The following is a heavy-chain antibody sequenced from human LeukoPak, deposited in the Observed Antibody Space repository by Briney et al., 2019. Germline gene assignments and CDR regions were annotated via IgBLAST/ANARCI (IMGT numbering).Heavy chain of an antibody. CDR1: GFTFNTYA. V-gene: IGHV3-30*02. D-gene: IGHD5-12*01. CDR3: VSHPRGYGIFHI. CDR2: IQYDGNAK. Sequence: GGSLRLSCTASGFTFNTYAMHWVRQAPGKGLEWVAFIQYDGNAKHYADSVTGRFTISRDISTNTPYLQMNSLRADDTAVYYCVSHPRGYGIFHIWGQGTMLTVSS. J-gene: IGHJ3*02.